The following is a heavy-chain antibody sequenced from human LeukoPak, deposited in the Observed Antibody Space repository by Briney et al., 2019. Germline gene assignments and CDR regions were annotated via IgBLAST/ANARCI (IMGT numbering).Heavy chain of an antibody. CDR3: ARDLCSGSSSRCFDP. V-gene: IGHV4-59*11. CDR2: IHNSGSI. D-gene: IGHD6-6*01. J-gene: IGHJ5*01. Sequence: PSETLSLTCSVSGGSISSHYRTWIRQPPGKGLEWIGYIHNSGSINYNPSLKSRVTISVDTSRNQFSLKLTSVTAADTAVYYCARDLCSGSSSRCFDPRGQGT. CDR1: GGSISSHY.